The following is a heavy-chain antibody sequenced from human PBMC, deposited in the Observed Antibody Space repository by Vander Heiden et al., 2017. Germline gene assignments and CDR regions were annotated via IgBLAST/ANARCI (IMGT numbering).Heavy chain of an antibody. CDR3: ARAIYYYDSSGTTPIDAFDI. D-gene: IGHD3-22*01. V-gene: IGHV4-34*01. CDR2: INHSGST. Sequence: QVQLQQWGAGLLEPSETLSRTCAVYGGSFSGYYWGWIRQAPGKGLEWIGEINHSGSTNYNPSLKSRVTISVDTSKNQFSLKLSSVTAADTAVYYCARAIYYYDSSGTTPIDAFDIWGQGTMVTVSS. CDR1: GGSFSGYY. J-gene: IGHJ3*02.